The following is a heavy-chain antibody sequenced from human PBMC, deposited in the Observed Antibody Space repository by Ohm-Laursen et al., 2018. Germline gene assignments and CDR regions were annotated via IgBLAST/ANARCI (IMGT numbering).Heavy chain of an antibody. V-gene: IGHV3-53*05. CDR2: IYTGSST. Sequence: SLRLSCAASGFTVSSNYMSWVRQAPGKGLEWVSVIYTGSSTYYADALKGRFTIFRDNSKNPLYHQMSSMRAEDTAVYYCARSYDSSGYEFHYWGQGTLVTVSS. CDR1: GFTVSSNY. D-gene: IGHD3-22*01. CDR3: ARSYDSSGYEFHY. J-gene: IGHJ4*02.